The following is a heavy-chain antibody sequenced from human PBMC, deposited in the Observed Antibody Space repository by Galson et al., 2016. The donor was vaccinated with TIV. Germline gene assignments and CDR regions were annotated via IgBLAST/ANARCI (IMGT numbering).Heavy chain of an antibody. CDR3: ARVRRGNVGVVDATDAFDI. J-gene: IGHJ3*02. CDR2: INTYSDAI. Sequence: VKVSCKASGYTFNDFGLSWVRQAPGQGLEWMGWINTYSDAIKYAKNLQGRLTMTTDTSTNTAYMELRSLTSDDTAVYYCARVRRGNVGVVDATDAFDIWDQGTMVTVSS. CDR1: GYTFNDFG. D-gene: IGHD2-15*01. V-gene: IGHV1-18*01.